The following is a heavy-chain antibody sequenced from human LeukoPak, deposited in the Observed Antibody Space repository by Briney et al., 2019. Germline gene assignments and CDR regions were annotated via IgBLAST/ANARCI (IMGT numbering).Heavy chain of an antibody. Sequence: GASVKVSCKTSGYSFTDYYMHWVRQAPGQGLEWMGSINPNSGGTSSAQKFQGRVTMTRDTSISTVYMEVSWLTSDDTAIYYCARADRLHGGPYLIGPWGQGTPVTVSS. CDR1: GYSFTDYY. CDR3: ARADRLHGGPYLIGP. CDR2: INPNSGGT. D-gene: IGHD2-21*01. V-gene: IGHV1-2*02. J-gene: IGHJ5*02.